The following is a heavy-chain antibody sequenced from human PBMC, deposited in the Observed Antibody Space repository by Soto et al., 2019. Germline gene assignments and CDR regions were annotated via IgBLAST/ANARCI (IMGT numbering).Heavy chain of an antibody. Sequence: GGSLRLSCAASGFTFDDYAMHWVRQAPGKGLEWVALISNDGSNRYYLDSVKGRFTISRDSFKNTLHLQMNSLRAEDTAVYYCAKSVDLVTAPPLYYYYYGMDVWGQGTTVTVSS. CDR1: GFTFDDYA. CDR3: AKSVDLVTAPPLYYYYYGMDV. J-gene: IGHJ6*02. CDR2: ISNDGSNR. D-gene: IGHD5-12*01. V-gene: IGHV3-30*04.